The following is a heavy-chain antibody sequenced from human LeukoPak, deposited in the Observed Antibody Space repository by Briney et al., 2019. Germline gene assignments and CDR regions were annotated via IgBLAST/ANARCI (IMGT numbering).Heavy chain of an antibody. CDR2: ISYDGSNK. Sequence: GGSLRLPCAASGFTFSSYAMHWVRQAPGKGLEWVAVISYDGSNKYYADSVKGRFTISRDNSKNTLYLQMNSLRAEDTAVYYCARETPYYDFWSGYPLDYYYGMDVWGQGTTVTVSS. CDR1: GFTFSSYA. CDR3: ARETPYYDFWSGYPLDYYYGMDV. J-gene: IGHJ6*02. D-gene: IGHD3-3*01. V-gene: IGHV3-30-3*01.